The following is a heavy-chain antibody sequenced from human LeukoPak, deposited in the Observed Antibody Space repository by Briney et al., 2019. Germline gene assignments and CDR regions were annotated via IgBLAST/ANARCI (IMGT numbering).Heavy chain of an antibody. V-gene: IGHV3-7*01. CDR3: ARTDSSGYFWGL. D-gene: IGHD3-22*01. J-gene: IGHJ3*01. Sequence: PGGSLRLSCAASGFPFSKFWMKWVRQVPGKGLEWVAKIKEDGSEIHYEDSVKGRFTISRDNAENSLYLQMNSLRAEDTAVYYCARTDSSGYFWGLWGQGTMVTVSS. CDR2: IKEDGSEI. CDR1: GFPFSKFW.